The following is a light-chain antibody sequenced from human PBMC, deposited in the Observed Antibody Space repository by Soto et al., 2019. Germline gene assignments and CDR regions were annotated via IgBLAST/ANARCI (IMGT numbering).Light chain of an antibody. Sequence: EIVLTQSPGTLSLSPGEGATLSCRASQSISSGFLAWYQQKRGQAPRLLIHGASNRATGIPDRFSGSGSGTDFTLTIIRLEPEDFAVYYCQQYGGSPRTFGQGTRLEIK. CDR3: QQYGGSPRT. V-gene: IGKV3-20*01. CDR1: QSISSGF. CDR2: GAS. J-gene: IGKJ5*01.